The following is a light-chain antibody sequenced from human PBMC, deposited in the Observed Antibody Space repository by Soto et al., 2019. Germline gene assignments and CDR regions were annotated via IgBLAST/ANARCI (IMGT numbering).Light chain of an antibody. CDR1: QSVSSSY. CDR2: GAS. J-gene: IGKJ4*01. Sequence: EVVLTQSPGTLSLSPGERATLSCRASQSVSSSYLAWYRQKPGQAPRLLIYGASSRATGIPDRFSGSGSGTDCTLTLSRLEPEDFALYYCQQDGSSPLTFGGGTKGEIK. CDR3: QQDGSSPLT. V-gene: IGKV3-20*01.